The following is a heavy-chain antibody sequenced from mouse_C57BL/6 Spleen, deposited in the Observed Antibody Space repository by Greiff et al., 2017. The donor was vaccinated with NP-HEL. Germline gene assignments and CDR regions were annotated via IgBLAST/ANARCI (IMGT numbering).Heavy chain of an antibody. CDR1: GYAFSSSW. CDR2: IYPGDGDT. V-gene: IGHV1-82*01. CDR3: ARGGSAWFAY. Sequence: QVQLKQSGPELVKPGASVKISCKASGYAFSSSWMNWVKQRPGKGLEWIGRIYPGDGDTNYNGKFKGKATLTADKSSSTAYMQLRSLTSEDSAVYFGARGGSAWFAYWGQGTLVTVSA. J-gene: IGHJ3*01.